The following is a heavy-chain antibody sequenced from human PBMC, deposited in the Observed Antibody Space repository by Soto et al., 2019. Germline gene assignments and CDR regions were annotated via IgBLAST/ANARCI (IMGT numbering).Heavy chain of an antibody. Sequence: SETLSLTCTVSGDSISSSTYYWGWIRQPPGKGLEWIGSIYYSGSTYYNPSLESRVTISVDTSKNQFSLKLSSVTATDTAVYYCARVFSDSSSFFDPWGQGTLVTVSS. D-gene: IGHD6-13*01. CDR3: ARVFSDSSSFFDP. CDR2: IYYSGST. CDR1: GDSISSSTYY. V-gene: IGHV4-39*07. J-gene: IGHJ5*02.